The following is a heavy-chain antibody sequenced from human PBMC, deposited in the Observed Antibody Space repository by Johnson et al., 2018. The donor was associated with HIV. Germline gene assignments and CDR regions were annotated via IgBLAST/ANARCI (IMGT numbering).Heavy chain of an antibody. CDR1: GFTFSNYG. D-gene: IGHD3-10*01. J-gene: IGHJ3*02. CDR3: AKEGITMEVDI. Sequence: QVQLVESGGGVVQPGRSLRLSCAASGFTFSNYGMHWVRQAPGKGLEWVAVIWFDVTNKYYADSVKCRFTISRDNSKNTLYLQMNSLRAEDTAVYYCAKEGITMEVDIWGQGTMVTVSS. CDR2: IWFDVTNK. V-gene: IGHV3-33*06.